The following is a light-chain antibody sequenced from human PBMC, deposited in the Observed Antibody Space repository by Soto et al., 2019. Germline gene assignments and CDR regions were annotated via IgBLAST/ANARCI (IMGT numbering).Light chain of an antibody. J-gene: IGLJ2*01. CDR2: DVS. Sequence: QSVLTQPASVSGSPGQSITISCTGTSSDVGGYNYVSWYQQYPGKAPKLMIYDVSNRPSGVSSRFSGSKSGNTASLTISGLQAEDEADYYCSSYTSRDPVVFGGGTKLTVL. CDR1: SSDVGGYNY. V-gene: IGLV2-14*01. CDR3: SSYTSRDPVV.